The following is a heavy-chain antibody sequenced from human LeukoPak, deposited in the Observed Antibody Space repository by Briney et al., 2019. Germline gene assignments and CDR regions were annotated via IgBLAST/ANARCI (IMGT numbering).Heavy chain of an antibody. CDR2: ISAYNGNT. V-gene: IGHV1-18*01. J-gene: IGHJ4*02. CDR3: ARAPVLMVYTPVDY. D-gene: IGHD2-8*01. CDR1: GYTFTSYG. Sequence: ASVKVSCKPSGYTFTSYGISWVRQAPGQGLEWMGWISAYNGNTNYAQKLQGRVTMTTDTSTSTAYMELRSLRSDDTAVYYCARAPVLMVYTPVDYWGQGTLVTVSS.